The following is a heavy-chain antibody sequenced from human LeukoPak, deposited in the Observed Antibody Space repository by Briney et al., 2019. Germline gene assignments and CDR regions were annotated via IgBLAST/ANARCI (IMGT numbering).Heavy chain of an antibody. Sequence: SETLSLTCAVYGGSFSGYYWSWIRQPPGKGLEWIGSIYYSGSTYYNPSLKSRVTISVDTSKNQFSLKLSSVTAADTAVYYCARHRGTLYLFDYWGQGTLVTVSS. CDR3: ARHRGTLYLFDY. D-gene: IGHD2-2*02. J-gene: IGHJ4*02. V-gene: IGHV4-34*01. CDR1: GGSFSGYY. CDR2: IYYSGST.